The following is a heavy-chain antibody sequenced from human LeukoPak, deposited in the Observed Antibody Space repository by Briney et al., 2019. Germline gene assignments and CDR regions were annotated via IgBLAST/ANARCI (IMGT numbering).Heavy chain of an antibody. Sequence: GGSLRLSCAASGFTFSSYSMNWVRQAPGKGLEWVSYISSSSSTIYYADSVKGRFTISRDNAKNSLYLQMNSLRDEDTAVYYCAREGIHGHSYGLFDYWGQGTLVTVSS. J-gene: IGHJ4*02. CDR1: GFTFSSYS. V-gene: IGHV3-48*02. CDR3: AREGIHGHSYGLFDY. CDR2: ISSSSSTI. D-gene: IGHD5-18*01.